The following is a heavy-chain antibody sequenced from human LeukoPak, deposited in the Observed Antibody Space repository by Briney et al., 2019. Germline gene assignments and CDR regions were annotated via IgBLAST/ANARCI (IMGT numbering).Heavy chain of an antibody. Sequence: PGGSLRLSCAASGFTFSSYGMHWVRQAPGKGLEWVAVISYDGSNKYYADSVKGRFTISRDNSKNTLYLQMNSLRAEDTAVYYCANDGLLWFGEPSYYSDYWGQGTLVTVSS. D-gene: IGHD3-10*01. J-gene: IGHJ4*02. CDR1: GFTFSSYG. CDR3: ANDGLLWFGEPSYYSDY. CDR2: ISYDGSNK. V-gene: IGHV3-30*18.